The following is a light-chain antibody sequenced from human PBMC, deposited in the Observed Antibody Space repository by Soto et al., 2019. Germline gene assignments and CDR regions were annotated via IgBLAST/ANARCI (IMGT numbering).Light chain of an antibody. Sequence: DIQLTQSPSFLSASVGDRVTITCRASQGISTYLAWYQQKPGKAPKLLIFAASTLQSGVPSRFSGSGSGTEFTLTISSLQPEDFATYCCQQFHTYPRTFAQGTKVEIK. CDR2: AAS. V-gene: IGKV1-9*01. CDR3: QQFHTYPRT. J-gene: IGKJ1*01. CDR1: QGISTY.